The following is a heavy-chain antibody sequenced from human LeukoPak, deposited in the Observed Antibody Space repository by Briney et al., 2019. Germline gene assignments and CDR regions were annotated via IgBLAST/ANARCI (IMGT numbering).Heavy chain of an antibody. J-gene: IGHJ5*02. Sequence: SETLSLTCTVSGGSITTNYWGWIRQPPGKGLEWIGYIYQGGSTHYNPSLKSRVTISMDTSKNQFSLNLDSVTAADTAVYYCARVGGNSGPWGQGTLVTVSS. V-gene: IGHV4-59*01. CDR3: ARVGGNSGP. CDR1: GGSITTNY. CDR2: IYQGGST. D-gene: IGHD4-23*01.